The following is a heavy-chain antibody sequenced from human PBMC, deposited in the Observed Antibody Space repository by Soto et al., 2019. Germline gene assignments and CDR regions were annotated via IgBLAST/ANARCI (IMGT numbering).Heavy chain of an antibody. V-gene: IGHV4-34*01. J-gene: IGHJ6*02. CDR2: INHSGST. D-gene: IGHD1-7*01. CDR1: GGSFSGYY. Sequence: SETLSLTCAVYGGSFSGYYWSWIRQPPGKGLEWIGEINHSGSTNYNPSLKSRVTISVDTSKNQFSLKLSSVTAADTAVYYCARGTGTTNYYYYYGMDVWGQGTTVTVFS. CDR3: ARGTGTTNYYYYYGMDV.